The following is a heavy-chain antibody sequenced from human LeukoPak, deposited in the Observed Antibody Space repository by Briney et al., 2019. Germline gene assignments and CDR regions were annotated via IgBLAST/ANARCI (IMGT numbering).Heavy chain of an antibody. V-gene: IGHV3-23*01. CDR2: ITGSGTGSGDST. J-gene: IGHJ4*02. CDR1: GFTFSSYA. CDR3: AKYGIVGATAPPHFDY. D-gene: IGHD1-26*01. Sequence: GGSLRLSCAVSGFTFSSYAMSWVRQAPGKGLEWVSAITGSGTGSGDSTYYADSVKGRFTISRDNSKNTLYLQMNSLRAEDTAVYYCAKYGIVGATAPPHFDYWGQGTLVTVSS.